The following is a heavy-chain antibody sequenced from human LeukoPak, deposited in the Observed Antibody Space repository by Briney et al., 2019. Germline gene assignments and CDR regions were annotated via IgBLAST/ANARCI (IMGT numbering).Heavy chain of an antibody. J-gene: IGHJ4*02. CDR1: GFTFSNAW. D-gene: IGHD3-10*01. CDR2: IKSKTDGGTT. CDR3: TTDLGWFGDQSFDY. V-gene: IGHV3-15*01. Sequence: TGGSLRLSCAASGFTFSNAWMSWVRQAPGKGLEWVGRIKSKTDGGTTDYAAPVKGRFTISRDDSKNTLYLQMNSLKTEDTAVYYCTTDLGWFGDQSFDYWGQGTLVTVSS.